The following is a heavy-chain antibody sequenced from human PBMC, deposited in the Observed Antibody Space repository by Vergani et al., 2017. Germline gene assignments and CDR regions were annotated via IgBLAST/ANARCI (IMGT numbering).Heavy chain of an antibody. V-gene: IGHV4-59*01. D-gene: IGHD6-19*01. CDR3: ARDRGSGWFDY. J-gene: IGHJ4*02. CDR2: IYYSGST. Sequence: QVQLQESGPGLVKPSETLSLTCTVSGGSISSYYWSWIRQPPGKGLEWIGYIYYSGSTNYNPSLTSRVTISVDTSKNQFSLKLSSVTAADTAVDYCARDRGSGWFDYWGQGTLVTVSS. CDR1: GGSISSYY.